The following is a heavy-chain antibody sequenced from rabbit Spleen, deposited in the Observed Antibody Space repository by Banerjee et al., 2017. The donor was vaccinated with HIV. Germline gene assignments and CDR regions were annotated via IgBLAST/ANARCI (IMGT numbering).Heavy chain of an antibody. J-gene: IGHJ6*01. D-gene: IGHD8-1*01. V-gene: IGHV1S45*01. CDR3: WRDAATGNYTGVGMNL. CDR2: IYSGSSGTY. CDR1: GFSFSNYW. Sequence: QEQLVESGGGLVQPEGSLALTCTASGFSFSNYWVFWFLRAPGKGLEWIACIYSGSSGTYCYRCSKDRLSTTTNSSSTAMLLKTSRTTAAAAAYFFWRDAATGNYTGVGMNLWGPGTLVTVS.